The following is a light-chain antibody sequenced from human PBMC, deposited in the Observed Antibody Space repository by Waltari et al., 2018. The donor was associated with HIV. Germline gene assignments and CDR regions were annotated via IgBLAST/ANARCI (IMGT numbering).Light chain of an antibody. CDR1: NIGSRR. Sequence: SYMLTQPSSVSVSPGPPARITCAGHNIGSRRAQWYQQKAGQAPVLVIYYEIDRPPGIPERFSGSNTDNTATLTISRVEAGDEADYYCQVWDGDSNHVVFGGGTKLTVL. CDR2: YEI. CDR3: QVWDGDSNHVV. J-gene: IGLJ2*01. V-gene: IGLV3-21*04.